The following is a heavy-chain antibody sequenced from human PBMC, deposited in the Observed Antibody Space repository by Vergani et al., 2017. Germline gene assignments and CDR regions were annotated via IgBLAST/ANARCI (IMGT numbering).Heavy chain of an antibody. D-gene: IGHD5-24*01. J-gene: IGHJ5*02. CDR2: ISGSGGST. CDR3: AKXYRGKMATNNWFDP. Sequence: EVQLLESGGGLVQPGGSLRLSCAASGFTFSSYAMSWVRQAPGKGLEWVSAISGSGGSTYYADSVKGRFTISRDNSKNTLYLQMNSLRAEDTAVYYCAKXYRGKMATNNWFDPWGQGTLVTVSS. CDR1: GFTFSSYA. V-gene: IGHV3-23*01.